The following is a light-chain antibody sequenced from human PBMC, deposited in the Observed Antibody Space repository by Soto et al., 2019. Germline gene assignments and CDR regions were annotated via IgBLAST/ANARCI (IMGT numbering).Light chain of an antibody. CDR1: QSVSSN. J-gene: IGKJ1*01. CDR3: QQYNDWPPRWT. V-gene: IGKV3-15*01. CDR2: GSS. Sequence: EIVMMQSPATLSVSPGERATLSCRASQSVSSNLAWYQQKPGQAPRLLIYGSSTRATGIPDRFSGSGSGTEFTLTISSLQSEDFAVYYCQQYNDWPPRWTFGQGNKVEIK.